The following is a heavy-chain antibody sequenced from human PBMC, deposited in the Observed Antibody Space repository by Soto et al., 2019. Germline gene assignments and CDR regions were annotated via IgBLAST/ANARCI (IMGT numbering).Heavy chain of an antibody. CDR1: CFNVTNHW. Sequence: GSLRLSCASSCFNVTNHWMHWVRQSPGKGLVWVSRITSDGKSKAYAESVKGRFAISRDNAKNTVYLQMNGLTVEDTAVYYCARESGDWPLNWFDPWGQGTLVTVSS. CDR2: ITSDGKSK. D-gene: IGHD2-21*02. V-gene: IGHV3-74*01. J-gene: IGHJ5*02. CDR3: ARESGDWPLNWFDP.